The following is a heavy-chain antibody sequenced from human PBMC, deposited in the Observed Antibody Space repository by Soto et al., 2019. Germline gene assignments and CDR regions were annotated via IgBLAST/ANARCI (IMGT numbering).Heavy chain of an antibody. V-gene: IGHV1-69*13. CDR2: IIPIFGTA. CDR1: RVAFSKFI. D-gene: IGHD6-19*01. CDR3: AKVRYSSPMGYYYGMDV. Sequence: SVKVSCKASRVAFSKFIVTWVRQAPGLGLEWVGGIIPIFGTANYAQKFQGRVTITADESTSTSYMEVNNLRSEDTAVYYCAKVRYSSPMGYYYGMDVWGQGTTVTV. J-gene: IGHJ6*02.